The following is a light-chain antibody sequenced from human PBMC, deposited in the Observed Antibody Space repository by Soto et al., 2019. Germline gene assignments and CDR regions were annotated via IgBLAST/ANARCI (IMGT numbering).Light chain of an antibody. CDR3: QQYNNWPRT. V-gene: IGKV1-39*01. CDR1: LSISSY. Sequence: DIELTQSPCSLSASVGDRVIITCRASLSISSYLHWYHQQPGKAPKVLIYGASSLQSGVSSRFSGSGSGTDFTLTISSVRPEDLGSFYCQQYNNWPRTFGQGTKVDIK. CDR2: GAS. J-gene: IGKJ1*01.